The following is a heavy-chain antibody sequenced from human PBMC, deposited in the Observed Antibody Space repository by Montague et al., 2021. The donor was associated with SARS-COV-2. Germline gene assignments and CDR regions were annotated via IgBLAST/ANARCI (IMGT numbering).Heavy chain of an antibody. CDR2: IYYRGST. V-gene: IGHV4-39*01. CDR1: GGSISSSGYH. J-gene: IGHJ3*02. CDR3: ARFPTSYYYDSKAAPATPDPFDI. Sequence: SETLSLTCTVSGGSISSSGYHWGWIRKPQGQGLERLGSIYYRGSTYYNPSLKSRVTISVDTSKNQFSLKLSSVAAADTAVYYFARFPTSYYYDSKAAPATPDPFDIWGQGTMVTVSS. D-gene: IGHD3-22*01.